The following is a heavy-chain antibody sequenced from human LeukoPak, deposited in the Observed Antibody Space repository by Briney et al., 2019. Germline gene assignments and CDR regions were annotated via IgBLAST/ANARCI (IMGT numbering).Heavy chain of an antibody. CDR3: AREYGSGSYTGIDY. V-gene: IGHV1-18*01. Sequence: ASVKVSCKASGYTFINCGITWVRQAPGQGLEWMGWISAYNSAYNGNIHYAQKLQGRVTMTTDTSTNTGYMELRSLRSDDTAVYYCAREYGSGSYTGIDYWGQGTLVTVSS. CDR1: GYTFINCG. D-gene: IGHD3-10*01. J-gene: IGHJ4*02. CDR2: ISAYNSAYNGNI.